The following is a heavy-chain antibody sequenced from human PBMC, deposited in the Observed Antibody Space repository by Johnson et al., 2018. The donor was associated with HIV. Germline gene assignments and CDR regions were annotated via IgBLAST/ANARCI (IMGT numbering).Heavy chain of an antibody. V-gene: IGHV3-20*04. CDR2: INWSGGGT. CDR3: ARAMYYFDTSGYLIRPRAFDI. D-gene: IGHD3-22*01. Sequence: VQLVESGGDVVRPGGSLRISCVASGFKLYEYDVSWVRQVPGKGLEWVSGINWSGGGTAYADSVKGRFTVYSDNAKKSLYLQMYSLRAEDTALYYCARAMYYFDTSGYLIRPRAFDIWGQGTVVTVSS. J-gene: IGHJ3*02. CDR1: GFKLYEYD.